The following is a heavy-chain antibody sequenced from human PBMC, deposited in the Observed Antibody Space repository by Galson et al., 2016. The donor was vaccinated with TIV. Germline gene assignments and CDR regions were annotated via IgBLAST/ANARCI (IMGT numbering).Heavy chain of an antibody. D-gene: IGHD2-2*01. CDR3: TRAAGKNGASCYATCETFDI. J-gene: IGHJ3*02. CDR2: TYYRSRWYY. CDR1: GDSVSSDSAA. V-gene: IGHV6-1*01. Sequence: CAISGDSVSSDSAAWIWVRQSPSRGLEWLGRTYYRSRWYYDYKVSVKSRITINPDTSKNQFSLQLNSVTHEDTAVYYCTRAAGKNGASCYATCETFDIWGQGTMVTVSS.